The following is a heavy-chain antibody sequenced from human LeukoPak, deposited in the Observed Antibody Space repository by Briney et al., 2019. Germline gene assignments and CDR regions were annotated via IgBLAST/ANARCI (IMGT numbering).Heavy chain of an antibody. CDR3: VRDPTGSFDY. CDR1: EFTFTTYN. Sequence: GGSLRLSCAGSEFTFTTYNMHWVRHTPGKGLEWVSYISPSSSTMDYADSVKGRFTISRDNAKNSLYLQMNSLRAEDTAVYYCVRDPTGSFDYWGQGTLVTVSS. V-gene: IGHV3-48*01. D-gene: IGHD2-8*02. CDR2: ISPSSSTM. J-gene: IGHJ4*02.